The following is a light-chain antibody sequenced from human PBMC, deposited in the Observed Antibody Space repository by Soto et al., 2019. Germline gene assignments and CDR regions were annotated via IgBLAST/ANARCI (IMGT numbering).Light chain of an antibody. CDR1: SSDVGSYNL. V-gene: IGLV2-23*01. Sequence: QSVLTQTASVSGAPGQTITISCPGTSSDVGSYNLVSWYQQHPGKAPKLMIYEGSKRPSGVSNRFSGSKSGNTASLTISGLQAEDEADYYCCSYAGSSTYVFGTGTKVTVL. CDR2: EGS. CDR3: CSYAGSSTYV. J-gene: IGLJ1*01.